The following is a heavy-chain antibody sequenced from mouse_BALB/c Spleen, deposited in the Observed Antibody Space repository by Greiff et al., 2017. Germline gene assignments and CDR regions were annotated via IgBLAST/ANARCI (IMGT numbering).Heavy chain of an antibody. CDR2: IDPETGGT. Sequence: QVQLQQSGAELVRPGASVTLSCKASGYTFTDYEMHWVKQTPVHGLEWIGAIDPETGGTAYNQKFKGKATLTADKSSSTAYMELRSLTSEDSAVYYCTREPYAYRGQGTLVTVSA. CDR3: TREPYAY. J-gene: IGHJ3*01. CDR1: GYTFTDYE. V-gene: IGHV1-15*01.